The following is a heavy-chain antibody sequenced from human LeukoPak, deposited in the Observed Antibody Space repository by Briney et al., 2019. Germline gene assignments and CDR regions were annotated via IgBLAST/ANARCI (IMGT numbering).Heavy chain of an antibody. CDR1: GFTFSSYW. Sequence: PAGGSLRLSCAASGFTFSSYWMSWVRQAPGKGLEWVSYISSSSSTIYYTDSVKGRFTISRDNAKNSLYLQMNSLRAEDTAVYYCARDLGGSFDYWGQGTLVTVSS. D-gene: IGHD1-26*01. CDR2: ISSSSSTI. J-gene: IGHJ4*02. V-gene: IGHV3-48*01. CDR3: ARDLGGSFDY.